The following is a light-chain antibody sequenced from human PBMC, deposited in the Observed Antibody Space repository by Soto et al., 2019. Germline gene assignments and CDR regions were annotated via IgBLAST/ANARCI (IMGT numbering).Light chain of an antibody. CDR1: QSLLHSSGNNF. CDR2: FGS. J-gene: IGKJ4*01. Sequence: EIVLTQSPLSLPVTPGEPASISCRSSQSLLHSSGNNFLDWFVQKPGQSPQLLIYFGSNRASGVPDRFSGIESGTDFTLKISRVEAEDVGIYYCMQALQFPLTFGGGTKVEIK. CDR3: MQALQFPLT. V-gene: IGKV2-28*01.